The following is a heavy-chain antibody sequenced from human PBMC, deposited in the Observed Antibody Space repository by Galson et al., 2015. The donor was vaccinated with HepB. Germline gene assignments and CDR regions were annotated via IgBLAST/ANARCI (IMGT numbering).Heavy chain of an antibody. CDR1: GFMFSSYW. J-gene: IGHJ6*04. Sequence: SLRLSCAASGFMFSSYWMTWVRQAPGKGLEWVANIKQDGSEKYYVDSLKGRFSIYRDNDKNSLFLQMNSHRAEDTAVYYCARDHPYDFWSGRLDVWGKGTTVTVSS. V-gene: IGHV3-7*03. CDR3: ARDHPYDFWSGRLDV. D-gene: IGHD3-3*01. CDR2: IKQDGSEK.